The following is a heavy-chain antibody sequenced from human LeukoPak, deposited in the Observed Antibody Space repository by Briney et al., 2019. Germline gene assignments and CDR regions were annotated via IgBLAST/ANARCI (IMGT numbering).Heavy chain of an antibody. CDR1: GFTFSSYW. V-gene: IGHV3-74*01. CDR2: FNSDGTST. Sequence: GGSLRLSCAAPGFTFSSYWMYWVRQAPGEGLVWVSRFNSDGTSTRYADSVKGRFTISRDNAKNTLYLQMNSLRAEDTAVYYCAKDRIAVAGMSYYFDYWGQGTLVTVSS. J-gene: IGHJ4*02. CDR3: AKDRIAVAGMSYYFDY. D-gene: IGHD6-19*01.